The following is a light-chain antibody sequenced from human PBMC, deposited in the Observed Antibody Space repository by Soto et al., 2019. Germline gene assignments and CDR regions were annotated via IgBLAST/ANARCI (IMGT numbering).Light chain of an antibody. CDR2: KTS. CDR3: QQLHTYPVT. V-gene: IGKV1-5*03. J-gene: IGKJ5*01. Sequence: DTQMTQSPSTLSASVGDRVTIACRASQSIGSWLAWYQQKPGKAPKLLIYKTSILENGVPSRFSGSGSGTEFTLSISSLQPDDFATYYCQQLHTYPVTFGQGTRLEI. CDR1: QSIGSW.